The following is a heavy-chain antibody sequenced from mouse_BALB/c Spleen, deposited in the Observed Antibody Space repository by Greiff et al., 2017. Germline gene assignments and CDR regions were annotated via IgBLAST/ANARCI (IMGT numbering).Heavy chain of an antibody. J-gene: IGHJ1*01. CDR3: TRERRRTKYFDV. CDR1: GYTFTDYW. Sequence: QVQLQQPGAELVMPGASVKMSCKASGYTFTDYWMHWVKQRPGQGLEWIGAIDTSDSYTSYNQKFKGKATLTADKSSSTAYMELRSLTSEDSAVYYCTRERRRTKYFDVWGAGTTVTVSS. V-gene: IGHV1-69*01. CDR2: IDTSDSYT. D-gene: IGHD1-3*01.